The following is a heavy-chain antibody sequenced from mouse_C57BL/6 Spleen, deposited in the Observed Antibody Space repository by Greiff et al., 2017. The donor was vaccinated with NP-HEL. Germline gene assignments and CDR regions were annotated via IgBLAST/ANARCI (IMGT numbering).Heavy chain of an antibody. Sequence: VQLKQSGPELVKPGASVKMSSKASGYTFTDYNMHWVKQSHGKSLEWIGYINPNNGGTSYNQKFKGKATLTVNKSSSTAYMELRSLTSEDSAVYYCARREIYSNWFAYWGQGTLVTVSA. J-gene: IGHJ3*01. CDR3: ARREIYSNWFAY. D-gene: IGHD2-5*01. CDR1: GYTFTDYN. V-gene: IGHV1-22*01. CDR2: INPNNGGT.